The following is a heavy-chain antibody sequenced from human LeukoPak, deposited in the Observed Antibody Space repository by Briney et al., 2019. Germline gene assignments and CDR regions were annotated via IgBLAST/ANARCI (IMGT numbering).Heavy chain of an antibody. Sequence: GGSLRLSCAASEFTFTNFWMSWVRQAPGKGLEWVANTNRDGSEKYYVGSVKGRVTISRDNAMNFLYLQLNSLRVDDTAVYYCARDSASCRGCAFDIWGQGTVVTVSS. CDR2: TNRDGSEK. D-gene: IGHD2-2*01. CDR3: ARDSASCRGCAFDI. J-gene: IGHJ3*02. V-gene: IGHV3-7*01. CDR1: EFTFTNFW.